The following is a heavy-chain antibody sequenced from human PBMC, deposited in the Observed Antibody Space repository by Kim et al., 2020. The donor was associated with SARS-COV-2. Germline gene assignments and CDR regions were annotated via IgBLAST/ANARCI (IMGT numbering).Heavy chain of an antibody. CDR1: GGSISSGSYY. D-gene: IGHD3-10*01. CDR2: IYTSGST. Sequence: SETLSLTCTVSGGSISSGSYYWSWIRQPAGKGLEWIGRIYTSGSTNYNPSLKSRVTISVDTSKNQFSLKLSSVTAADTAVYYCARALWGTMVRAPLGFDYWGQGTLVTVSS. J-gene: IGHJ4*02. CDR3: ARALWGTMVRAPLGFDY. V-gene: IGHV4-61*02.